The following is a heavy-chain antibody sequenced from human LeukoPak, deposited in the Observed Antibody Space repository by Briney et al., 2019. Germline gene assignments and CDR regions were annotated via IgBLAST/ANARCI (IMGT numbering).Heavy chain of an antibody. CDR1: GFTFSDSA. CDR2: IRSKPQSYAT. CDR3: TRVGPSTVVDY. Sequence: GGSLRLSCAASGFTFSDSAIHWVRQASGKGLEWIGRIRSKPQSYATAYDESLKGRFTISRDDSKNTAYLQMSSLKIEDTAVYYCTRVGPSTVVDYWGQGTQVTVSS. V-gene: IGHV3-73*01. D-gene: IGHD1-26*01. J-gene: IGHJ4*02.